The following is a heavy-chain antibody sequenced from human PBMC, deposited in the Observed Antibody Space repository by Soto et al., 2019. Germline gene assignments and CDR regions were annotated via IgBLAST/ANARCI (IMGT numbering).Heavy chain of an antibody. D-gene: IGHD3-10*01. V-gene: IGHV1-69*13. Sequence: SVKVSCKASGGTFNNYVFTWVRQAPGQGLEWMGGIIPPFDTPYSVQKFVGRVTMTADESSGTVYMELSSLTSEDTAVYFCQPDEKFGQLYIVWGTGTTVTVSS. CDR3: QPDEKFGQLYIV. CDR1: GGTFNNYV. CDR2: IIPPFDTP. J-gene: IGHJ6*04.